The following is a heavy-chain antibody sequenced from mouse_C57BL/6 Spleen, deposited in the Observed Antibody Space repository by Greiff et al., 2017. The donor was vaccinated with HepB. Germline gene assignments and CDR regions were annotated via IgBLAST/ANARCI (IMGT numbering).Heavy chain of an antibody. V-gene: IGHV5-9-1*02. CDR1: GFTFSSYA. CDR2: ISSGGDYI. Sequence: EVMLVESGEGLVKPGGSLKLSCAASGFTFSSYAMSWVRQTPEKRLEWVAYISSGGDYIYYADTVKGRFTISRDNARNTLYLQMSSLKSEDTAMYYCTRQDPLYAMDYWGQGTSVTVSS. CDR3: TRQDPLYAMDY. D-gene: IGHD6-1*01. J-gene: IGHJ4*01.